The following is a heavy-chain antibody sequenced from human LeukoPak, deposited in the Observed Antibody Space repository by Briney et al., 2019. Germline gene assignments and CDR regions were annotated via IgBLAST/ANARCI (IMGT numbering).Heavy chain of an antibody. Sequence: GRSLRLSCAASGFTFSSYAMHWVRQAPGKGLEWVAVISYDGSNKYYADSVKGRFTISRDNSKNTLYLQMNSLRAEDTAVYYCARDIGYYDSSGYQNSAFDYWGQGTLATVSS. J-gene: IGHJ4*02. D-gene: IGHD3-22*01. CDR3: ARDIGYYDSSGYQNSAFDY. V-gene: IGHV3-30*04. CDR2: ISYDGSNK. CDR1: GFTFSSYA.